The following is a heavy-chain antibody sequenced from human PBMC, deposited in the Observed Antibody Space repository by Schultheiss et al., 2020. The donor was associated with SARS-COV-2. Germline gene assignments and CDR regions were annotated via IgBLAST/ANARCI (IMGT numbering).Heavy chain of an antibody. CDR2: ISYDGSNK. CDR1: GFTFSTYG. D-gene: IGHD3-3*01. Sequence: GGSLRLSCAASGFTFSTYGMHWVRQAPGKGLEWVAVISYDGSNKYYADSVKGRFTISRDNAKNSLYLQMNSLRAEDTAVYYCARERRRDFWSGYSYNWFDPWGQGTLVTVSS. J-gene: IGHJ5*02. CDR3: ARERRRDFWSGYSYNWFDP. V-gene: IGHV3-30*03.